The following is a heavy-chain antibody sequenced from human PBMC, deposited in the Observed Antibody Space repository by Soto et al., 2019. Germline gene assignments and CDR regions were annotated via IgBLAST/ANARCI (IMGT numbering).Heavy chain of an antibody. V-gene: IGHV5-51*01. J-gene: IGHJ6*02. Sequence: GESLKISCKGSGYSFTSYWIGWVRQMPGKGLEWMGIIYTGDSDTRYSPSFQGQVTISADKSITTAYLQWGSLKASDTAMYYCARSYYYYDSSGYPWYYYYGMVVWSQGTTVTVSS. D-gene: IGHD3-22*01. CDR3: ARSYYYYDSSGYPWYYYYGMVV. CDR1: GYSFTSYW. CDR2: IYTGDSDT.